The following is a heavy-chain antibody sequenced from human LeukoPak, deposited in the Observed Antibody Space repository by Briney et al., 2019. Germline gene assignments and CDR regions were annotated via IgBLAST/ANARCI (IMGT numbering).Heavy chain of an antibody. D-gene: IGHD3-22*01. J-gene: IGHJ5*02. CDR3: ARAGANYYDSSGYYKRPWFDP. Sequence: GGSLRLSCAASGFTASSNYMSWVRQAPGKGLEWVSVIYSGATTYYADSVKGRFTISRDNSKNTLYLQMNSLRAEDTAVYYCARAGANYYDSSGYYKRPWFDPWGQGTLVTVSS. V-gene: IGHV3-66*01. CDR1: GFTASSNY. CDR2: IYSGATT.